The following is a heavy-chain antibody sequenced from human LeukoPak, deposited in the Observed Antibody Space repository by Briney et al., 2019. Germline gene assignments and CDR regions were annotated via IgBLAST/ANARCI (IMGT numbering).Heavy chain of an antibody. J-gene: IGHJ6*02. Sequence: NRSETLSLTCSVSGGSISNYYCIWIRQSPGKGLEYVGYMHDSGINDYNPSLKSRVTISLDGSKNQFSLKMSSVTAADTAVYYCTTMVRGAPFWYGVDVWGQGTTVIVSS. CDR2: MHDSGIN. D-gene: IGHD3-10*01. V-gene: IGHV4-59*01. CDR1: GGSISNYY. CDR3: TTMVRGAPFWYGVDV.